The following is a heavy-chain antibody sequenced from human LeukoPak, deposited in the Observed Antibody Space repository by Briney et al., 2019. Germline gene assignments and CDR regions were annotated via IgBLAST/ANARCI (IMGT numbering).Heavy chain of an antibody. Sequence: GGSLRLSCAASGFTFTNYYMTWVRQAPGMGLEWVATINVDGSAKFYVDSVKGRFTISRDNAQHSLYLQMNNLRAEDTAVYYCARGGEACDYWGQGTLVTVSS. CDR1: GFTFTNYY. CDR2: INVDGSAK. V-gene: IGHV3-7*01. J-gene: IGHJ4*02. D-gene: IGHD3-10*01. CDR3: ARGGEACDY.